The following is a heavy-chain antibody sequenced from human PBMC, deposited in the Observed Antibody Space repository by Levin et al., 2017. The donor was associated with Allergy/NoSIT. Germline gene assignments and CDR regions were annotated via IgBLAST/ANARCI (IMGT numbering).Heavy chain of an antibody. CDR2: MNGDGSTV. V-gene: IGHV3-74*01. CDR1: GFSFSSSW. Sequence: PGGSLRLSCEASGFSFSSSWMNWVRQAPGKGLVWVSRMNGDGSTVSHADSVKGRFTISRDNAKNTLHLQMNSLTAEDTAVYYCARDPQYYDFWRGNPADDWGQGTLVTVSS. CDR3: ARDPQYYDFWRGNPADD. D-gene: IGHD3-3*01. J-gene: IGHJ4*02.